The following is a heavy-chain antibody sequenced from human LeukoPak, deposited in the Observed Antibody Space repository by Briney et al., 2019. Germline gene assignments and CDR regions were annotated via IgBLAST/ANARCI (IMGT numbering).Heavy chain of an antibody. CDR2: IYSDGSR. CDR1: GFTVSSNY. V-gene: IGHV3-53*01. Sequence: PGGSLRLSCAASGFTVSSNYISWVRQAPGKGLEWVSVIYSDGSRYYADSVKGRFTISRDNSKNTLYLQMNSLRGEDTAVYYCARSVGAGTVSDYWGQGTLVTVSS. D-gene: IGHD6-19*01. CDR3: ARSVGAGTVSDY. J-gene: IGHJ4*02.